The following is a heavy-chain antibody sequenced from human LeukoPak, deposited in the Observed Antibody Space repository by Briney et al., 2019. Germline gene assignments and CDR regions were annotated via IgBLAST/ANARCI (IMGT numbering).Heavy chain of an antibody. J-gene: IGHJ4*02. CDR1: GFTFSSYA. V-gene: IGHV3-23*01. CDR2: ISGSGGST. Sequence: GGSLRLSCAASGFTFSSYAMSWVRQAPGKGLEWVSAISGSGGSTYYADSVKGRFTISRDNSKNTLYLQMNSLRAEDTAVYYCAKGLPYYYDSSGYLDYWGQGTLVTVSS. CDR3: AKGLPYYYDSSGYLDY. D-gene: IGHD3-22*01.